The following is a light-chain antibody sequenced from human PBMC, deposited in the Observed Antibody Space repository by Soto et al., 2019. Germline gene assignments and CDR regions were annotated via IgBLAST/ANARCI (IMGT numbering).Light chain of an antibody. Sequence: EIVLTQSPGTLSLSPGERATLSCRAGQSISSNLAWYQQKPGQSPRLLIYGASSRATGVPVRFSGSGSGVAFTLTISGLQSEDFAVYHCQQYNQWPGTLGQGTKVDIK. CDR3: QQYNQWPGT. V-gene: IGKV3-15*01. J-gene: IGKJ1*01. CDR1: QSISSN. CDR2: GAS.